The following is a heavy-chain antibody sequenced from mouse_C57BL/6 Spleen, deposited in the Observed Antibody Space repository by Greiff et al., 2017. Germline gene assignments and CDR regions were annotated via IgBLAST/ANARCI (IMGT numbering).Heavy chain of an antibody. Sequence: VQLQQPGAELVMPGASVKLSCKASGYTFTSYWMHWVKQRPGQGLEWIGEIDPSDSYTNYNQKFKGKSTLTVDKSSSTAYMQLSSLTSEDSAVYYCARNGGNYVFAYWGQGTLVTVSA. CDR2: IDPSDSYT. CDR3: ARNGGNYVFAY. D-gene: IGHD2-1*01. CDR1: GYTFTSYW. V-gene: IGHV1-69*01. J-gene: IGHJ3*01.